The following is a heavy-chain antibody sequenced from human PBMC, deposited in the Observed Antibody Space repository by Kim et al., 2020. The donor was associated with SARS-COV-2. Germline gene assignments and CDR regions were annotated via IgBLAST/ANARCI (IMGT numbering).Heavy chain of an antibody. J-gene: IGHJ6*02. CDR1: GFTVSSNY. V-gene: IGHV3-66*01. CDR2: IYSGGST. CDR3: ARGASKGYSYGWWGPRDPKANYYYYGMDV. Sequence: GGSLRLSCAASGFTVSSNYMSWVRQAPGKGLEWVSVIYSGGSTYYADSVKGRFTISRDNSKNTLYLQMNSLRAEDTAVYYCARGASKGYSYGWWGPRDPKANYYYYGMDVWGQGTTVTVSS. D-gene: IGHD5-18*01.